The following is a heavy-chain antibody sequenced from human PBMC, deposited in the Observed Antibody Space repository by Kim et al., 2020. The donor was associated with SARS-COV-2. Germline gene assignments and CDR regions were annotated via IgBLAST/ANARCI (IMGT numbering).Heavy chain of an antibody. D-gene: IGHD5-18*01. V-gene: IGHV4-39*07. CDR2: IYYSGST. Sequence: SETLSLTCTVSDGSISSSSYYWGWIRQPPGKGLEWIGSIYYSGSTYYNPSLKSRVTISVDTSKNQFSLKLSSVTAADTAVYYCARVGDTAMVGFDYWGQGTLVTVSS. CDR1: DGSISSSSYY. CDR3: ARVGDTAMVGFDY. J-gene: IGHJ4*02.